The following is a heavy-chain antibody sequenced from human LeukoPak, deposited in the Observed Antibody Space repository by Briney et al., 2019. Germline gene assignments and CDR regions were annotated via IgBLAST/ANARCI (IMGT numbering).Heavy chain of an antibody. CDR3: AKGGPSIVAAARYFDY. CDR1: GFTFSSYA. Sequence: GGSLRLSCAASGFTFSSYAMSWVRQAPGTGLEWVSSISGSTGSTYYADSVKGRFTISRDNSKSTLYLQMNSLRAEDTAVYYCAKGGPSIVAAARYFDYWGQGTLVTVSS. D-gene: IGHD6-13*01. V-gene: IGHV3-23*01. CDR2: ISGSTGST. J-gene: IGHJ4*02.